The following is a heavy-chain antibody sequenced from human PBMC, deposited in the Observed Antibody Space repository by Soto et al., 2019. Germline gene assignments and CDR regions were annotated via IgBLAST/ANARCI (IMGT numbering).Heavy chain of an antibody. V-gene: IGHV1-18*01. J-gene: IGHJ5*02. Sequence: ASVKVSCKASGYTFTSYGISWVRQAPGQGLEWMGWISAYNGNTNYAQKLQGRVTMTTDTSTSTAYMELRSLRSDDTAVYYCARDLRWVATAGTKKVWFDPWGQGTLVTVSS. CDR3: ARDLRWVATAGTKKVWFDP. CDR2: ISAYNGNT. D-gene: IGHD6-13*01. CDR1: GYTFTSYG.